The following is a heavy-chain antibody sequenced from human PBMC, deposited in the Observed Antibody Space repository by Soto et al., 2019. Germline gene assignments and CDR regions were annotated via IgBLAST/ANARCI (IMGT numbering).Heavy chain of an antibody. J-gene: IGHJ4*02. Sequence: SETLSLTCTVSGGSISSGGYYWSWIRQHPGKGLEWIGYIYYSGSTYYNPSLKSRVTISVETSKNQFSLKLSSVTAADTAVYYCARTYYDILTGYYISPAFDYWGQGTLVTVSS. CDR2: IYYSGST. D-gene: IGHD3-9*01. V-gene: IGHV4-31*03. CDR1: GGSISSGGYY. CDR3: ARTYYDILTGYYISPAFDY.